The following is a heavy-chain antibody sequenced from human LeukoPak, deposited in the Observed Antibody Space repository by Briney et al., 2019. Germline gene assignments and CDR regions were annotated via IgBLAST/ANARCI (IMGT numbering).Heavy chain of an antibody. J-gene: IGHJ3*02. D-gene: IGHD3-3*01. Sequence: GASVKVSCKASGYTFTSYDINWVRQATGHGLEWMGWMNPNSGNKGYAQKFQGRVTMTGNNSISTAYMELSSLRSEDTAVYYCARKYYDFWSGQGAFDIWGQGTMVTVSS. CDR3: ARKYYDFWSGQGAFDI. V-gene: IGHV1-8*01. CDR2: MNPNSGNK. CDR1: GYTFTSYD.